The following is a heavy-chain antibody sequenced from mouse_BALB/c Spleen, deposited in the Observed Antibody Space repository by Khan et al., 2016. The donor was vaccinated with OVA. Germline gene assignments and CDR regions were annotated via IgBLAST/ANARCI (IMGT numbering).Heavy chain of an antibody. CDR1: GYTFINYW. V-gene: IGHV1-7*01. Sequence: QVRLQQSGAELAKPGASVKMSCKASGYTFINYWILWVKQRPGQGLEWIGYINPSTGYTKYNQNFKDKATLTADKSSSTAYMQLSSLTSEASAVYYCARRGLRWDFSYWGQGTTLTVSS. D-gene: IGHD1-1*01. J-gene: IGHJ2*01. CDR2: INPSTGYT. CDR3: ARRGLRWDFSY.